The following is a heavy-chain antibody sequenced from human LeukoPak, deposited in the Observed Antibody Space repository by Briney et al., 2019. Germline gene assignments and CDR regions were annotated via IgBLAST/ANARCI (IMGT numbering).Heavy chain of an antibody. D-gene: IGHD3-9*01. J-gene: IGHJ5*02. CDR1: GFTFSSYA. CDR2: TSGSGGST. V-gene: IGHV3-23*01. CDR3: AKVDDILTGYATNNWFDP. Sequence: PGGSLRLSCAASGFTFSSYAMSWVRQAPGKGLEWVSATSGSGGSTYYADSVKGRFTISRDNSKNTLYLQMNSLRAEDTAVYYCAKVDDILTGYATNNWFDPWGQGTLVTVSS.